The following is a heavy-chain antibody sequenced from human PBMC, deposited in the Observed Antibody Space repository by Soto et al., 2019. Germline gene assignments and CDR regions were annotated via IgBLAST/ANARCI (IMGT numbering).Heavy chain of an antibody. CDR3: SRASLCDYSNYVGRDYGMDV. CDR1: GYTFTGYY. Sequence: ASVKVSCKASGYTFTGYYMHWVRQAPGQGLERMGWINPNSGGTNYAQKFQGWVTMTRDTSISTAYMELSRLRSDDTAVYYCSRASLCDYSNYVGRDYGMDVWGQGTTVTVSS. CDR2: INPNSGGT. V-gene: IGHV1-2*04. D-gene: IGHD4-4*01. J-gene: IGHJ6*02.